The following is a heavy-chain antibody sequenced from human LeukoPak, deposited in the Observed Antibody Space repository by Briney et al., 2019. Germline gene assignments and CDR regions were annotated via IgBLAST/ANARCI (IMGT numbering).Heavy chain of an antibody. J-gene: IGHJ3*02. CDR3: ARPRRGTGAFDI. V-gene: IGHV1-2*06. D-gene: IGHD3/OR15-3a*01. CDR2: INPNSGGT. CDR1: GYTFTGYY. Sequence: AAVKVSCKASGYTFTGYYMHWVRQAPGQGLEWMGRINPNSGGTNYAQKFQGRVTMTRDTSISTAYMELSRLRSDDTAVYYCARPRRGTGAFDIWGQGTMVTVSS.